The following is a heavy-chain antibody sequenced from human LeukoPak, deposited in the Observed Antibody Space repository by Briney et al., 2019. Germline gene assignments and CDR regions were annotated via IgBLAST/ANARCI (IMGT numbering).Heavy chain of an antibody. V-gene: IGHV3-64D*09. CDR1: GFTLSCYA. CDR2: ISSNGGST. Sequence: PGGSLRLSCSASGFTLSCYAMHWVRQAPGKGLEYVSAISSNGGSTYYADSVKGRFTISRDNSKNTLYLQMSSLRAEDTAVYYCVKDPLTHLFSWYFDYWGQGTLVTVSS. CDR3: VKDPLTHLFSWYFDY. D-gene: IGHD1-14*01. J-gene: IGHJ4*02.